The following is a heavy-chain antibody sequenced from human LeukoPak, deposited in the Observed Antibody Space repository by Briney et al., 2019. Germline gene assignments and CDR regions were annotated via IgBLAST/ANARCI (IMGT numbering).Heavy chain of an antibody. D-gene: IGHD2-15*01. Sequence: ASVKVSCKASGYTFTSYYMHWVRQAPGQGLEWMGIINPSGGSTSYAQKFQGRVTMTRDMCTSTVYMELSSLRSEDTAVYYCARAAEYCSGGSCYPLFIDIWGQGTMVTVSS. CDR3: ARAAEYCSGGSCYPLFIDI. CDR1: GYTFTSYY. V-gene: IGHV1-46*01. CDR2: INPSGGST. J-gene: IGHJ3*02.